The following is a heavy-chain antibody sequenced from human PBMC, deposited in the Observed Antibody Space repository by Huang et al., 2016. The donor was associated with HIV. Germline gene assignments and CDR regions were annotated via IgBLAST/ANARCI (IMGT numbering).Heavy chain of an antibody. CDR3: ARVDSTANMMGVDL. V-gene: IGHV3-21*02. D-gene: IGHD2-21*02. CDR2: ISSDGNYI. Sequence: EVQLVESGGGKVHPGGSLRLSCAVSGFAFSDYGMNWVRQAPGKGLEGVASISSDGNYIYYADSVKGRFTISRDNAKNSLSLQINILGAEDTAVYYCARVDSTANMMGVDLWGRGTLVTVFS. J-gene: IGHJ4*02. CDR1: GFAFSDYG.